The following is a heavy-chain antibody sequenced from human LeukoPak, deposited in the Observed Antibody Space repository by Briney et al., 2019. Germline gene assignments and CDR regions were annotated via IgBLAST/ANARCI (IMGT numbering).Heavy chain of an antibody. Sequence: ASVKVSCKASGYTFTSYGITWVRQAPGQGLEWMGWISVDNGETNYAQKVQGRVTLSTETSTSTAYMELRSLRSNDTAVYYCASNTGSDSSGYTYWGQGTLVTVSS. D-gene: IGHD3-22*01. CDR3: ASNTGSDSSGYTY. CDR2: ISVDNGET. V-gene: IGHV1-18*01. J-gene: IGHJ4*02. CDR1: GYTFTSYG.